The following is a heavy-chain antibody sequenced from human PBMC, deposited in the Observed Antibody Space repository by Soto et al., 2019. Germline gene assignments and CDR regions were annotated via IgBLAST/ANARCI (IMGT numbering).Heavy chain of an antibody. J-gene: IGHJ4*02. Sequence: GGSLRLSCAASGFTYSSYAMSWVRQAPGKGLEWVSAISGSGGSTYYADSVKGRFTISRDNSKNTLYLQMNSLRAEDTAVYYCAKDRSWGITMIVPDYWGQGTLVTVAS. V-gene: IGHV3-23*01. CDR1: GFTYSSYA. CDR3: AKDRSWGITMIVPDY. CDR2: ISGSGGST. D-gene: IGHD3-22*01.